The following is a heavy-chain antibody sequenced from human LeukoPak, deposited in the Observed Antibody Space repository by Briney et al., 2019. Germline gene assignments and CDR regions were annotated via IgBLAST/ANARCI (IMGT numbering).Heavy chain of an antibody. CDR2: ISGSGGST. Sequence: SGGSLRLSCAASGFTFSSYAMTWVRQAPGKGLEWVSAISGSGGSTYYADSVKGRFTISRDNAKNSLYLQMNSLRAEDTAVYYCARGQSSGWYFTSWGQGTLVTVSS. CDR1: GFTFSSYA. V-gene: IGHV3-23*01. J-gene: IGHJ4*02. CDR3: ARGQSSGWYFTS. D-gene: IGHD6-19*01.